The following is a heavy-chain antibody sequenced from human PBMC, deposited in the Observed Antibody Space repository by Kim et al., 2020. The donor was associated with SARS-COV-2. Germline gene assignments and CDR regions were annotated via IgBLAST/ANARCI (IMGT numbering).Heavy chain of an antibody. D-gene: IGHD1-26*01. V-gene: IGHV3-74*01. CDR1: GFTFSSYW. CDR3: ARSGSYLTSPFDY. CDR2: INSDGSDI. J-gene: IGHJ4*02. Sequence: GGSLRLSCAASGFTFSSYWIHWVRQVPGKGLVWVSRINSDGSDITHADSVKGRFTISRDNAKNTVSLQMNALRADDTAVYYCARSGSYLTSPFDYWGQGTLDTVSS.